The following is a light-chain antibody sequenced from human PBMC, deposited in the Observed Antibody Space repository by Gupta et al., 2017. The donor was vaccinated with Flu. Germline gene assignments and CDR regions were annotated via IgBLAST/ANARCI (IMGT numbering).Light chain of an antibody. CDR3: QSADSSGTLNWV. J-gene: IGLJ3*02. V-gene: IGLV3-25*02. Sequence: SSELTQPPSVSVSPGQTARITCSGDALPKQYAYWYQQKPGQAPVLVIYKDSERPSGIPERVSGSSSGTTGTLTISGVQAEDEADYYCQSADSSGTLNWVFGGGTKLTVL. CDR1: ALPKQY. CDR2: KDS.